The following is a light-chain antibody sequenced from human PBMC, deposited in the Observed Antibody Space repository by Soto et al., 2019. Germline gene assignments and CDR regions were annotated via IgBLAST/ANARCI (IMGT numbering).Light chain of an antibody. CDR2: DAS. V-gene: IGKV3-20*01. CDR3: QHYGNSVWT. CDR1: QSVSSTN. J-gene: IGKJ1*01. Sequence: EIVLTQSPGTLSLSPGERATLSCRASQSVSSTNLVWYQQKRGQAPRLLIYDASTRGTGIPDRFRGSGSGIDFTLTISRLEPEDFAVYFCQHYGNSVWTFGQGTKVEIK.